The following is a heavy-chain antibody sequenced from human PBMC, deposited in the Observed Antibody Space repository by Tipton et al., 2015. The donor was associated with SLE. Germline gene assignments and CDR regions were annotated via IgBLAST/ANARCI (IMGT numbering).Heavy chain of an antibody. J-gene: IGHJ4*02. Sequence: SLRLSCSASGFTFSNYAMHWVRQAPGKGLEYVSAISSTGGSTYYVDSVKGRVIISRDNSKNTLFLQMNSLRADDTAVYYCARARLGGNSKNAFFDSWGQGTLVAVSS. CDR1: GFTFSNYA. D-gene: IGHD4-23*01. CDR3: ARARLGGNSKNAFFDS. CDR2: ISSTGGST. V-gene: IGHV3-64*04.